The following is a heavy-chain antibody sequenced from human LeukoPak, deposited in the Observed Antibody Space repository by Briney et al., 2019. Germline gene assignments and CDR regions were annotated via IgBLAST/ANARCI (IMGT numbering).Heavy chain of an antibody. CDR2: IYHSGST. V-gene: IGHV4-59*12. CDR3: ARVLSGSYSTFDY. Sequence: PSETLSLTCTVSGDSISSYYWSWIRQPPGKGLEWIGYIYHSGSTYYNPSLKSRVTISVDRSKNQFSLKLSSVTAADTAVYYCARVLSGSYSTFDYWGQGTLVTVSS. CDR1: GDSISSYY. J-gene: IGHJ4*02. D-gene: IGHD1-26*01.